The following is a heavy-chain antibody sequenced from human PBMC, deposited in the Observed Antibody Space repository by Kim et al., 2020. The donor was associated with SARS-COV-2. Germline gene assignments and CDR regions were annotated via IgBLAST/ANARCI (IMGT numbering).Heavy chain of an antibody. J-gene: IGHJ4*02. CDR2: LYYSGST. Sequence: SETLSLTCSVSGGSIINYYWSWIRQPPGKGLEWIGSLYYSGSTTYNPSLKSRLTLSVDTSKNQFSLKLGSVTAADTAVYYCARANYFDSWGQGTLGTVSS. CDR1: GGSIINYY. V-gene: IGHV4-59*13. CDR3: ARANYFDS.